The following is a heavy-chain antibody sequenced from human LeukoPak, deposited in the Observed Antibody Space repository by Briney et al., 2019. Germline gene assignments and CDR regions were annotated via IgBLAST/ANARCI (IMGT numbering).Heavy chain of an antibody. J-gene: IGHJ6*03. CDR2: ISSSGSTI. CDR1: GFTFSSYE. D-gene: IGHD3-9*01. V-gene: IGHV3-48*03. CDR3: ARITYYDILTGYSTAMDV. Sequence: GGSLRLSCAASGFTFSSYEMNWARQAPGKGLEWVSYISSSGSTIYYADSVKGRFTISRDNAKNSLYLQMNSLRAEDTAVYYCARITYYDILTGYSTAMDVWGKGTTVTVSS.